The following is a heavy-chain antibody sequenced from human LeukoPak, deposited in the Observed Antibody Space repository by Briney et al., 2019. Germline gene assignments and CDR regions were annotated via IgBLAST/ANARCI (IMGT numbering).Heavy chain of an antibody. J-gene: IGHJ4*02. V-gene: IGHV3-53*01. CDR2: IYSGGNT. D-gene: IGHD6-19*01. CDR3: ARDIAVADQGY. CDR1: GFSFSTNY. Sequence: GGSLRLSCAASGFSFSTNYMSWVRQAPGEGLEWVSIIYSGGNTYYTDSVKGRFTISRDNSKNTLYLQMNSLRAEDTAVYYCARDIAVADQGYWGQGSLVTVSS.